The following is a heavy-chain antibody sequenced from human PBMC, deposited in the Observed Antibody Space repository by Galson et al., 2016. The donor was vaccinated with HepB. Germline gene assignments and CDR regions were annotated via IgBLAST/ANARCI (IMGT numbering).Heavy chain of an antibody. CDR1: AFTVRSRY. CDR3: PRCHDYGYYLAT. D-gene: IGHD4-17*01. CDR2: IYSAGSP. J-gene: IGHJ4*02. Sequence: SLRLSCAASAFTVRSRYISWVRQAAVKVLEWLSAIYSAGSPYYADSVKGRYTISRDEFEHTLYLQMNSLTADDTALYYCPRCHDYGYYLATWGQASLVLVSS. V-gene: IGHV3-53*01.